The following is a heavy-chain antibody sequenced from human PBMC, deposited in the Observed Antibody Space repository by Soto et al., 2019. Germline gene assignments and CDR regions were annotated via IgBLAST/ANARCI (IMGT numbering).Heavy chain of an antibody. Sequence: PGGSLRLSCAASGFTFSNAWLSWVRQAPGKGLEWVGRIKSKTDGGTTDYAAPVQGRFTISRNDSKNTMYLQMNSLKTEDTAVYYCTTDPYYDFWSGYPRRGYYYYGMDVWGQGTTVTVSS. CDR1: GFTFSNAW. CDR2: IKSKTDGGTT. CDR3: TTDPYYDFWSGYPRRGYYYYGMDV. D-gene: IGHD3-3*01. J-gene: IGHJ6*01. V-gene: IGHV3-15*01.